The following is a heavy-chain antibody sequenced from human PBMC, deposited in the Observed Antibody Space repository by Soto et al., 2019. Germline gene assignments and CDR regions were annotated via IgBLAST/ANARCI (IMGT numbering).Heavy chain of an antibody. J-gene: IGHJ5*02. D-gene: IGHD6-6*01. CDR1: GFTFSSYA. V-gene: IGHV3-30-3*01. Sequence: QVQLVESGGGVVQPGRSLRLSCAASGFTFSSYAMHWVRQAPGKGLEWVAVISYDGSNKYYADSVKGRFTISRDNSKNTLYLQMNSLSAEDTAVYYCARDRGIAARRWFDPWGQGTLVTVSS. CDR2: ISYDGSNK. CDR3: ARDRGIAARRWFDP.